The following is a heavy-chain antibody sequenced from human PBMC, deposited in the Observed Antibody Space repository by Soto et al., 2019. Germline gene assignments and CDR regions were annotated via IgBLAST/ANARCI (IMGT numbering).Heavy chain of an antibody. Sequence: VGSVSLAFAASGFSCNVSAIHWLRQASGGGLEWVGRSRAKSNKYATLYAESLKGRFTISRDDSQSTEYLEMNSLKTEDTAAYYCNSRSYYYSTRGQGAMVTV. V-gene: IGHV3-73*01. CDR1: GFSCNVSA. CDR2: SRAKSNKYAT. D-gene: IGHD1-26*01. CDR3: NSRSYYYST. J-gene: IGHJ4*02.